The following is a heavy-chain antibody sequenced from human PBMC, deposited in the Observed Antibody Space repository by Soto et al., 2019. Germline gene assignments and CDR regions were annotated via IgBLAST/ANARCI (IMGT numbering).Heavy chain of an antibody. J-gene: IGHJ4*02. CDR3: AESGWHQD. D-gene: IGHD6-19*01. Sequence: QVQLVESGGGVVQPGRSLRLSCAASGFTFSSYGMHWVRQAPGKGLEWVAVISYDGSNKYYVDSVKGRFTISRDNSKNTLYLQMNSLRAEDKAVYYGAESGWHQDWGQGTLVAVSS. CDR2: ISYDGSNK. CDR1: GFTFSSYG. V-gene: IGHV3-30*18.